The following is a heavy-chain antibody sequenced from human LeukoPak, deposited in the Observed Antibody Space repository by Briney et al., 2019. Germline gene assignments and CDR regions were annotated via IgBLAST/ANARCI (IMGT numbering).Heavy chain of an antibody. V-gene: IGHV4-31*03. CDR3: ARAGVAAKSSRYFDY. J-gene: IGHJ4*02. Sequence: SQTLSLTCTVSGGSISSGDYYWSWIRQHPGKGLEWIGYIHYSGSTYYNPSLKSRVTISVDTSKKQFSLKLSSVTAADTAVYYCARAGVAAKSSRYFDYWGQGTLVTVSS. CDR2: IHYSGST. D-gene: IGHD2-15*01. CDR1: GGSISSGDYY.